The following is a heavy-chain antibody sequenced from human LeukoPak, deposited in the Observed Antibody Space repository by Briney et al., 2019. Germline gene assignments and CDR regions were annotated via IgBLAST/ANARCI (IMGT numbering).Heavy chain of an antibody. D-gene: IGHD5-12*01. V-gene: IGHV4-4*02. J-gene: IGHJ3*02. CDR3: ARDTTLGGYVTDAFDI. Sequence: PSGTLSLTCAVSGGSISINNWWSWVRQPPGKGLEWIGEYSHSGSTNYNPSLKSRVTMSVNKTKNQFSLKLNSVTAADTAVYYCARDTTLGGYVTDAFDIWGQGTLVTVSS. CDR1: GGSISINNW. CDR2: YSHSGST.